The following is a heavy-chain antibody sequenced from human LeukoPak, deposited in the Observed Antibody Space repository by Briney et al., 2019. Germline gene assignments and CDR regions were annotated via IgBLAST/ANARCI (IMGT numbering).Heavy chain of an antibody. CDR2: MCGTAGCT. CDR1: GFTFYMYA. J-gene: IGHJ5*01. CDR3: AKDRPNFHENSGHYYRRDGDS. V-gene: IGHV3-23*01. Sequence: PGGSLRLSCAASGFTFYMYAMSWVRQAPGKGLEWVASMCGTAGCTFYPDSVKGRFTISRDNSKNVLYLRMNSLTAEDTAIYYCAKDRPNFHENSGHYYRRDGDSWGQGTLVTVSS. D-gene: IGHD3-22*01.